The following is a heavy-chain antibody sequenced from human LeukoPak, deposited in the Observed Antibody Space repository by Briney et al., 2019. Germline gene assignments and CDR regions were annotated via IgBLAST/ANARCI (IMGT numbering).Heavy chain of an antibody. Sequence: PGRSLRLSCAASGFTFSSYAMHWVRQAPGKGLEWVAVISYDGSNKYYADSVKGRFTISRDNAKNSLYLQMNSLRAEDTAVYYCARDPARIAAASYYGMDVWGQGTTVTVSS. CDR3: ARDPARIAAASYYGMDV. J-gene: IGHJ6*02. D-gene: IGHD6-13*01. CDR1: GFTFSSYA. V-gene: IGHV3-30-3*01. CDR2: ISYDGSNK.